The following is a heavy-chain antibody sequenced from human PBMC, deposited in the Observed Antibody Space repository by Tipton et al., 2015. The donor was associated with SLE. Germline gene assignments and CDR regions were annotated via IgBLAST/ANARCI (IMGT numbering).Heavy chain of an antibody. V-gene: IGHV4-59*01. CDR1: GGSISSYY. CDR3: ARSNIIEPGAFDI. J-gene: IGHJ3*02. D-gene: IGHD3-10*01. Sequence: LRLSCTVSGGSISSYYWSWIRQPPGKGLEWIGYIYYSGVTNYNPSLKSRVTISVDASKDQLSLRLNSVTAADTAVYYCARSNIIEPGAFDIWGQGTMVTVSS. CDR2: IYYSGVT.